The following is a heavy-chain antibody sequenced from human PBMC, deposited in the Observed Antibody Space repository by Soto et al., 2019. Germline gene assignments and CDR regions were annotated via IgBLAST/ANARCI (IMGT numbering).Heavy chain of an antibody. CDR2: IYPGDADT. CDR1: GYSFTSYW. V-gene: IGHV5-51*01. J-gene: IGHJ5*02. D-gene: IGHD6-19*01. Sequence: EVQLVQSGAEVKKPGESLKISCKGSGYSFTSYWIGWVRQMPGKGLEWMGIIYPGDADTRYSPSFQGQVTISADKSISTAFLKWSSLKASGTAMYYCARLPWGIAVADWWFAPWGQGTLVTVSS. CDR3: ARLPWGIAVADWWFAP.